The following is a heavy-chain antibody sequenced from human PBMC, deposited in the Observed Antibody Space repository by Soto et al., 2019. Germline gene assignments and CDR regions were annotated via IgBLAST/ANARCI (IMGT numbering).Heavy chain of an antibody. CDR3: ARNCDSGDYWGWFDP. J-gene: IGHJ5*02. CDR1: GFTVSSNY. V-gene: IGHV3-66*01. Sequence: EVQLVESGGGLVQPGGSLRLSCAASGFTVSSNYMSWVRQAPGKGLEWVSVIYSGGTTYYADSVKGRFTISRDNSKNTLYLQKNSLRAEDMAVYYCARNCDSGDYWGWFDPWGQGTLVTVSS. CDR2: IYSGGTT. D-gene: IGHD3-22*01.